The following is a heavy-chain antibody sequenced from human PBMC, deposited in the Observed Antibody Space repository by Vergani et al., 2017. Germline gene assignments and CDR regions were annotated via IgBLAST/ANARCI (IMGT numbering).Heavy chain of an antibody. V-gene: IGHV3-48*03. J-gene: IGHJ4*02. D-gene: IGHD2-2*02. CDR3: AREPPRYCSSTSCYRRSYFDY. Sequence: EVQLVESGGGLVQPGGSLRLSCAAPGFTFSSYEMNWVRQAPGKGLEWVSYISSSGSTIYYADSVKGRFTISRDNAKNSLYLQMNSLRAEDTAVYYCAREPPRYCSSTSCYRRSYFDYWGQGTLVTVSS. CDR1: GFTFSSYE. CDR2: ISSSGSTI.